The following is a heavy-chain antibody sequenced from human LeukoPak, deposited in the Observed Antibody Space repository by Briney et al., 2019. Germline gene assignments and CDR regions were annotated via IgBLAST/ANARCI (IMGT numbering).Heavy chain of an antibody. Sequence: GGSLRLSCAASGFTSSSYGMHWVRQAPGKGLEWVAVIWYDGSNKDYADSVKGRFTVSRDNSKNTLYLQMNSQRVEDTPVYYCARQPTTPATTYDGFDMWGQETMVSVSS. V-gene: IGHV3-33*01. CDR2: IWYDGSNK. J-gene: IGHJ3*02. CDR1: GFTSSSYG. D-gene: IGHD1-1*01. CDR3: ARQPTTPATTYDGFDM.